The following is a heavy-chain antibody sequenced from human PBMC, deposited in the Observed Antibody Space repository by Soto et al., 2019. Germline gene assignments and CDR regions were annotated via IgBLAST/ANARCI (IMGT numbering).Heavy chain of an antibody. V-gene: IGHV1-69*13. D-gene: IGHD3-3*01. Sequence: SVKVSCKASGGTFSSYAISWVRQAPGQGLEWMGGIIPIFGTANYAQKFQGRVTITADESTSTAYMELSSLRSEDTAVYYCATLSRNYYDFWSGYYTGVSYYYYGMDVWGQGTTVTVS. CDR1: GGTFSSYA. CDR2: IIPIFGTA. J-gene: IGHJ6*02. CDR3: ATLSRNYYDFWSGYYTGVSYYYYGMDV.